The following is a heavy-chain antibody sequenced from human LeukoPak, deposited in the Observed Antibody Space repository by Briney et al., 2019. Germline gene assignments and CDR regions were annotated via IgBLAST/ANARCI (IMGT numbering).Heavy chain of an antibody. CDR2: IKSKTDGGTT. CDR3: TTGITMVRGVIHLIDY. J-gene: IGHJ4*02. D-gene: IGHD3-10*01. CDR1: GFTFSDTW. Sequence: PGGPLRLSCAASGFTFSDTWMSWLRQAPGKGLEWVGHIKSKTDGGTTDYAAPVKGRFTISRDDSKNTLYLQMNSLKTEHTAVYYCTTGITMVRGVIHLIDYWGQGTLVTVSS. V-gene: IGHV3-15*01.